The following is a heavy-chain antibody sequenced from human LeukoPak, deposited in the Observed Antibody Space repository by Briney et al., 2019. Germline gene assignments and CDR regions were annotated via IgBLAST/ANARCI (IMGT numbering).Heavy chain of an antibody. Sequence: SETLSLTCTVSGGSISSSSYYWSWIRQPPGKGLEWIGYIYYSGSTNYNPSLKSRVTISVDTSKNQFSLKLSSVTAADTAVYYCARGGVRGATPDYWGQGTLVTVSS. CDR3: ARGGVRGATPDY. CDR2: IYYSGST. CDR1: GGSISSSSYY. V-gene: IGHV4-61*01. D-gene: IGHD1-26*01. J-gene: IGHJ4*02.